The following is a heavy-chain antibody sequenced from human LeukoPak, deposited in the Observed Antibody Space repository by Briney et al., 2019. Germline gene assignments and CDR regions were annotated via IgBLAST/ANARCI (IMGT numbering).Heavy chain of an antibody. J-gene: IGHJ4*02. D-gene: IGHD6-13*01. CDR3: AKGSYSSSSFDY. V-gene: IGHV3-9*01. CDR1: GFSFDDYA. Sequence: PGGSLRLSCAASGFSFDDYAMHWVRQAPGKGLEWVSGISWNSGSIGYADSVKGRFTTSRDNAKNSLYLQMNSLRAEDTALYYCAKGSYSSSSFDYWGQGTLVTVSS. CDR2: ISWNSGSI.